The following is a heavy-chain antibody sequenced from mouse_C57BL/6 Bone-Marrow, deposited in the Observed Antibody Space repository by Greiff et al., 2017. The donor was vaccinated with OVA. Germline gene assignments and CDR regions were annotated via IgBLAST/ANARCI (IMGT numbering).Heavy chain of an antibody. V-gene: IGHV1-80*01. Sequence: VQLQQSGAELVKPGASVKISCEASGYAFSSYWMNWVKQRPGKGLEWIGQIYPGDGDTNYNGKFKGKATLTADKSSSTAYMQLSSLTSEDSAVYFCAGGTLYWYFDVWGTGTTVTVSS. CDR2: IYPGDGDT. CDR1: GYAFSSYW. CDR3: AGGTLYWYFDV. J-gene: IGHJ1*03. D-gene: IGHD4-1*01.